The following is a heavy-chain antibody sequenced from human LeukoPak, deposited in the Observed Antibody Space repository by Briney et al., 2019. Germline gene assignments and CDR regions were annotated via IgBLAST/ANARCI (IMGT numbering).Heavy chain of an antibody. J-gene: IGHJ4*02. V-gene: IGHV4-39*01. D-gene: IGHD6-13*01. CDR3: ARLEQLVPDY. CDR1: GGSISSSSYY. Sequence: PSETLSLTCTVSGGSISSSSYYWGWIRQPPGKGVEWIGSIYYSGSTYYNPSLKSRVTISVDTSKNQFSLKLSSATAADTAVYYCARLEQLVPDYWGQGTLVTVSS. CDR2: IYYSGST.